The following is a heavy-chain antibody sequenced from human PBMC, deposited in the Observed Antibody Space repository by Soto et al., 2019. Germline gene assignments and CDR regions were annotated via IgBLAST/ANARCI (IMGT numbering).Heavy chain of an antibody. CDR2: ISWNSGSI. V-gene: IGHV3-9*01. Sequence: PGGSLRLSCAASGFTFDDYAMHWVRQAPGKGLEWVSGISWNSGSIGYADSVKGRFTISRDNAKNSLYLQMNSLRAEDTALYYCAKGLSMIIGYFDYWGQGTLVTVSS. CDR3: AKGLSMIIGYFDY. CDR1: GFTFDDYA. D-gene: IGHD3-22*01. J-gene: IGHJ4*02.